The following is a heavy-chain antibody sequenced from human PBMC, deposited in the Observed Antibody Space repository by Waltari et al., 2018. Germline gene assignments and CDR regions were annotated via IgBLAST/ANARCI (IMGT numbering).Heavy chain of an antibody. CDR1: GFTFSSYG. J-gene: IGHJ3*02. D-gene: IGHD2-8*01. CDR2: IWYDGSNK. Sequence: QVQLVESGGGVVQPGRSLRLSCAASGFTFSSYGMHWVRQAPGKGLEGVAVIWYDGSNKYYADSVKGRFTISRDNSKNTLYLQMNSLRAEDTAVYYCARDHNDDAFDIWGQGTMVTVSS. CDR3: ARDHNDDAFDI. V-gene: IGHV3-33*01.